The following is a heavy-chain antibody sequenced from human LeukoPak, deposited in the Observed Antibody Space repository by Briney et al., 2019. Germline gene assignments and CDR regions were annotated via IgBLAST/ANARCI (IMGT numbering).Heavy chain of an antibody. D-gene: IGHD2-15*01. CDR2: IIPIFGTA. Sequence: GASVKVSCKASGGTFSSYAISWVRQAPGQGLEWMGRIIPIFGTANYAQKFQGRVTITADKSTSTAYMELSSLRSEDTAVYYCARDSRRSGGSFYYYYYYMDVWGKGTTVTVSS. V-gene: IGHV1-69*06. J-gene: IGHJ6*03. CDR3: ARDSRRSGGSFYYYYYYMDV. CDR1: GGTFSSYA.